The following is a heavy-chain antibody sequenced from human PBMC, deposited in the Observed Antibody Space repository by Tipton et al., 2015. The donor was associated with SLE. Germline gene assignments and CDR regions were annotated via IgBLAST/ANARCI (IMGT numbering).Heavy chain of an antibody. J-gene: IGHJ3*01. CDR1: GASITSDY. CDR2: IYFSGIT. D-gene: IGHD3-22*01. Sequence: TLSLTCTVSGASITSDYWTWIRQSPGKGLEWIGYIYFSGITKNNPSLKSRVTISVDTSRNQLSPKLSSVTAADTAVYYCARLNYYGSSAGFLGAFDLWGQGTLVTVSS. V-gene: IGHV4-59*08. CDR3: ARLNYYGSSAGFLGAFDL.